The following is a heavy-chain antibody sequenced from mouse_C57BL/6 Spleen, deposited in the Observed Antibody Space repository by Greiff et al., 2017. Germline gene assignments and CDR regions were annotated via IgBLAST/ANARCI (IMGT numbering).Heavy chain of an antibody. CDR1: GYTFTSYW. D-gene: IGHD3-3*01. Sequence: VQLQQPGAELVKPGASVKLSCKASGYTFTSYWMHWVKQRPGRGLEWIGRIDANSGGTKYNEKFKSKATLTVDKPSSTAYMQLISLTSDDSAVNYCAREGLRYAMDYWGQGTSVTVSS. V-gene: IGHV1-72*01. CDR3: AREGLRYAMDY. CDR2: IDANSGGT. J-gene: IGHJ4*01.